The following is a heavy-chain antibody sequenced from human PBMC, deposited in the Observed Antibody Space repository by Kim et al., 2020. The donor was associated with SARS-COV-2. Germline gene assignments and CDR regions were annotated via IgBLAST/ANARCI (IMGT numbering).Heavy chain of an antibody. CDR2: MNPNSGNT. CDR3: ARVPAAGTIFGVVIKRYYGLDV. Sequence: ASVKVSCKASGYTFTSYDSNWVRQATGQGLEWMGWMNPNSGNTGYAQKFQGRVTMTRNTSISTAYMELSSLRSEDTAVYYCARVPAAGTIFGVVIKRYYGLDVWGRGTPVTVSS. D-gene: IGHD3-3*01. CDR1: GYTFTSYD. J-gene: IGHJ6*02. V-gene: IGHV1-8*01.